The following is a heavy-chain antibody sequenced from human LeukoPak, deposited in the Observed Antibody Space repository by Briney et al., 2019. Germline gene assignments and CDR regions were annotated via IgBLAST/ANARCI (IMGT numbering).Heavy chain of an antibody. CDR2: IIPIFGTA. CDR3: ARGWSVEWLPHY. V-gene: IGHV1-69*13. D-gene: IGHD3-3*01. Sequence: ASVKFSCKASGGTFSSYAISWVRQAPGQGLEWMGGIIPIFGTANYAQKFQGRVTITADESTSTAYMELSSLRSEDTAVYYCARGWSVEWLPHYWGQGTLVTVSS. J-gene: IGHJ4*02. CDR1: GGTFSSYA.